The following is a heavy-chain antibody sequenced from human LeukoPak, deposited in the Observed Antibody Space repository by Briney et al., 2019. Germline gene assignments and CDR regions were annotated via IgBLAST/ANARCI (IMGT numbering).Heavy chain of an antibody. CDR3: AKDFVVVPGNVNYFDY. J-gene: IGHJ4*02. CDR1: GFTVSSNY. Sequence: GGSLRLSCAASGFTVSSNYMSWVRQAPGKGLEWVSVIYSGGSTYYADSVKGRFTVSRDNSKNTLYVQMKSLRAEDTAVYYCAKDFVVVPGNVNYFDYWGQGTLVTVSS. D-gene: IGHD2-21*02. V-gene: IGHV3-53*01. CDR2: IYSGGST.